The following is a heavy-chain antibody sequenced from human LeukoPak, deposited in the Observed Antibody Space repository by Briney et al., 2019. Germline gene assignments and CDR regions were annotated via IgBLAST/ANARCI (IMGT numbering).Heavy chain of an antibody. CDR1: GSTVSSNY. Sequence: SGGSLRLSCAASGSTVSSNYMSWVRQAPGKGLEWVSVIYSGGSTYYADSVKGRFTISRDNSKNTLYLQMNSLRAEDTAVYYCARVPYSGLTGYFDLWGRGTLVTVSS. CDR3: ARVPYSGLTGYFDL. J-gene: IGHJ2*01. D-gene: IGHD1-26*01. CDR2: IYSGGST. V-gene: IGHV3-53*01.